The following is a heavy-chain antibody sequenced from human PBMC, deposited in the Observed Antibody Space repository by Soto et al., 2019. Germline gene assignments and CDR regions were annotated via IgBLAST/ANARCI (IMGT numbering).Heavy chain of an antibody. CDR3: ARDIGGVTASDAFDV. V-gene: IGHV3-74*01. J-gene: IGHJ3*01. CDR1: GFTFSNYW. Sequence: EVQLVESGGGLVQPGGSLRLSCAASGFTFSNYWMHWVRQTPGKGLVWISRINSDGSTTSSADSVRGRFSMSRDNAKNSLYLQMNSLRADDTAVYFCARDIGGVTASDAFDVWGHGTMVTVSS. D-gene: IGHD2-21*02. CDR2: INSDGSTT.